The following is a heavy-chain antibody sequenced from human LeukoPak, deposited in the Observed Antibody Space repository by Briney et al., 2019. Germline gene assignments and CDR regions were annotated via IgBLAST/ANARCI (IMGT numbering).Heavy chain of an antibody. CDR3: ARRRHDYGDYYFDY. V-gene: IGHV4-59*01. J-gene: IGHJ4*02. D-gene: IGHD4-17*01. CDR2: IYYTGST. Sequence: PSQTLSLTCTVSGGSISSYYWSWIRQPPGKGLEWIGYIYYTGSTNYNPSLKSRVTISVDTSKNQFSLKLGSVTTADTAVYYCARRRHDYGDYYFDYWGQGTLVTVSS. CDR1: GGSISSYY.